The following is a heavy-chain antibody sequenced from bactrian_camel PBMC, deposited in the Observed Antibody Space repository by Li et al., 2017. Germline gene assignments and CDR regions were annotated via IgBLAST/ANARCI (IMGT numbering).Heavy chain of an antibody. CDR2: IYARGST. V-gene: IGHV3S53*01. J-gene: IGHJ7*01. CDR1: EQLFSSDC. Sequence: HVQLVESGGGSVQAGGSLRLSCVVSEQLFSSDCIGWFRQAPGKQREGVAAIYARGSTHYADSVKGRFTISKDNAKKTTYLQMDHLKTEDTAIYYCGLDPRYYGCNYYDFDYRGKGTQVTVS. D-gene: IGHD3*01.